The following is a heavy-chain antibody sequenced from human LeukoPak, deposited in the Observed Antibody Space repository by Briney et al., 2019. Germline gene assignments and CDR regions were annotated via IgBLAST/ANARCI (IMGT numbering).Heavy chain of an antibody. J-gene: IGHJ6*03. CDR3: ARDKSCSSSSCGNSHMDV. CDR2: INPNSGGT. CDR1: GYTFIDYY. Sequence: ASVKVSCKASGYTFIDYYMHWVRQAHGQGLGWMGWINPNSGGTKYAQKFQARVTMTRDTSISTAYMELSRVRYDDTAVYYCARDKSCSSSSCGNSHMDVWGKGTTVTVSS. D-gene: IGHD2-2*01. V-gene: IGHV1-2*02.